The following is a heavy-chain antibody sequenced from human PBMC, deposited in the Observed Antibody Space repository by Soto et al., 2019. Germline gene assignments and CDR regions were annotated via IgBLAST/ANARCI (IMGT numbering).Heavy chain of an antibody. D-gene: IGHD3-22*01. CDR3: ARVVPYDSSGYGAFDI. Sequence: SETLSLTCTVSGGSISSYYWSWIRQPPGKGLEWIGEIYYSGSTNYNPSLKSRVTISVDKSKNQFSLKLSSVTAADTAVYYCARVVPYDSSGYGAFDIWGQGTMVTVSS. V-gene: IGHV4-59*12. CDR2: IYYSGST. J-gene: IGHJ3*02. CDR1: GGSISSYY.